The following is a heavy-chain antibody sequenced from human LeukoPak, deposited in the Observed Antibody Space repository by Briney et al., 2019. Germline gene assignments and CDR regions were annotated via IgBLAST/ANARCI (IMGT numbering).Heavy chain of an antibody. D-gene: IGHD1-26*01. J-gene: IGHJ4*02. CDR3: AKDHELDYFDY. Sequence: GVLRLSCAASGFTFSSYAMSRVRQAPGKGLEWVSAISGSGGSTYYADSVKGRFTISRDNSKNTLYLQMNSLRAEDTAVYYCAKDHELDYFDYWGQGTLVTVSS. CDR1: GFTFSSYA. V-gene: IGHV3-23*01. CDR2: ISGSGGST.